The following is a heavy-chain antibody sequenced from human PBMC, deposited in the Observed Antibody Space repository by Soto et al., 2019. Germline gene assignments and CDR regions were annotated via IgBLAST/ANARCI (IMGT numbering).Heavy chain of an antibody. Sequence: LRLSCAASGFTFTSYWMSWVRQAPGKGLEWVANIKPDGSEKYYVDSVKGRFTVSRDNAKSSLYLQMNSLRAEDTAVYYCARGDYYYDGSGYFVDAFDIWGQGTMVTVSS. V-gene: IGHV3-7*01. CDR3: ARGDYYYDGSGYFVDAFDI. CDR1: GFTFTSYW. CDR2: IKPDGSEK. J-gene: IGHJ3*02. D-gene: IGHD3-22*01.